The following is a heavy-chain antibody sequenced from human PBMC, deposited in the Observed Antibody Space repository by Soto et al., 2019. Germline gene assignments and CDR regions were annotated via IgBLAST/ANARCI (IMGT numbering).Heavy chain of an antibody. J-gene: IGHJ6*02. D-gene: IGHD2-21*02. V-gene: IGHV3-7*03. CDR2: IPQEGSDG. CDR1: GFTLSMYS. Sequence: GGSLSLSCEVSGFTLSMYSMTWVRQAPGKGLEWVAKIPQEGSDGYYVDSVKGRFTISRDNAKKAVYLQMNSLRAEDTAVEYSARYQLILPAHDFFYGSDVWGQGAKVTVSS. CDR3: ARYQLILPAHDFFYGSDV.